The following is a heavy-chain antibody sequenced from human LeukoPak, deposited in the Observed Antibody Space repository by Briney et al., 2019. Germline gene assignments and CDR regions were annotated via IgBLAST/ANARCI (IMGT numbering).Heavy chain of an antibody. CDR3: AKSTGDYGGSGGDY. Sequence: SGGSLRLSCAASGFTFSSYGMHWVRQAPGKGLEWVAVISYDGSNKYYADSVKGRFTISRDNSKNTLYLQMNSLRAEDTAVYYCAKSTGDYGGSGGDYWGQGTLVTVSS. CDR2: ISYDGSNK. V-gene: IGHV3-30*18. J-gene: IGHJ4*02. CDR1: GFTFSSYG. D-gene: IGHD3-16*01.